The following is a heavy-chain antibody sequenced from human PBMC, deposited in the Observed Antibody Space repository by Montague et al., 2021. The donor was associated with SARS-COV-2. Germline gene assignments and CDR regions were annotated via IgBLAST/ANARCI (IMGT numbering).Heavy chain of an antibody. Sequence: SETLSLACTVSGGSITSYYWTWIRQPPGKGLEWVGRIYYSGSTNYNPSLTSRVTISVDTSKNQFSLKLSSVTAADTAVYYCARTGLGAYDILTGYTVNAFDMWGQGTMVTVSS. V-gene: IGHV4-59*01. J-gene: IGHJ3*02. CDR1: GGSITSYY. CDR2: IYYSGST. CDR3: ARTGLGAYDILTGYTVNAFDM. D-gene: IGHD3-9*01.